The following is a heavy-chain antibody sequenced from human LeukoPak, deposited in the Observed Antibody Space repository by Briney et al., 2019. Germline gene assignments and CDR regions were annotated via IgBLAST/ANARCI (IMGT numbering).Heavy chain of an antibody. V-gene: IGHV4-34*01. Sequence: PSETLSLTCGVYGGSFSGYYWSWIRQPPGKGLEWIGEINHSGSTNYNPSLKSRVTISVDTSKNQFSLKLSSVTAADTAVYYCARVSYDSSGYYTDYFDYWGQGTLVTVSS. D-gene: IGHD3-22*01. CDR3: ARVSYDSSGYYTDYFDY. J-gene: IGHJ4*02. CDR1: GGSFSGYY. CDR2: INHSGST.